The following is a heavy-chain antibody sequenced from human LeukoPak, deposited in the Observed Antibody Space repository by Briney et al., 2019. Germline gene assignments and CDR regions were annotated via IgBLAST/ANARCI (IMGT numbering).Heavy chain of an antibody. Sequence: PGGSLRLSCAASGFTISTYWMTWVRQAPGKGLEWVSAISGSGGSTYYADSVKGRFTISRDNSKNTLYLQMNSLRAEDTAVYYCAKGSATATYFDYWGQGTLVTVSS. CDR2: ISGSGGST. V-gene: IGHV3-23*01. D-gene: IGHD2-15*01. J-gene: IGHJ4*02. CDR1: GFTISTYW. CDR3: AKGSATATYFDY.